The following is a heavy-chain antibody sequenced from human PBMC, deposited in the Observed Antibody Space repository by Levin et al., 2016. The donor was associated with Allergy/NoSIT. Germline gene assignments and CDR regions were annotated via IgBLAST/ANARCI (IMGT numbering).Heavy chain of an antibody. CDR3: ARSLHKSSRYFYDSRGYYYFDH. Sequence: LSLTCAASGFTFSDYYMSWIRQAPGKGLECISHITSSSTYANYADSVKGRFTISRDNAKKSLYLQMNSLRAEDTALYYCARSLHKSSRYFYDSRGYYYFDHWGQGALVTVSS. V-gene: IGHV3-11*03. D-gene: IGHD3-22*01. CDR1: GFTFSDYY. J-gene: IGHJ4*02. CDR2: ITSSSTYA.